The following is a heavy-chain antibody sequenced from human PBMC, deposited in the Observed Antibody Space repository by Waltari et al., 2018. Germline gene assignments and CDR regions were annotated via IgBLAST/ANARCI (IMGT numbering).Heavy chain of an antibody. J-gene: IGHJ5*02. CDR1: GFGFSDSD. CDR2: IGGGSRTYT. D-gene: IGHD3-10*01. CDR3: TRDLYGSGGDWFDP. V-gene: IGHV3-21*03. Sequence: HLAESGGGLVKPGGSLRLTCTASGFGFSDSDMNWVRQAPGWVLEWVASIGGGSRTYTFYADSVKGRFTISRDNAKNSLYLQMNSLRAGDSAVYYCTRDLYGSGGDWFDPWGQGTLVSVSS.